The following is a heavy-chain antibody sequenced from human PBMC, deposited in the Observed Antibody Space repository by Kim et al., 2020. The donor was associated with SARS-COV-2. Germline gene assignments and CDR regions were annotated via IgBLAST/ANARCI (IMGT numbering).Heavy chain of an antibody. Sequence: GGSLRLSCAASGFTFSSYSMNWLRQAPGKGLEWVSSISSSSSYIYYADSVKGRFTISRDNAKNSLYLQMNSLRAEDTAVYYCARSPDILTTHHDYYYYYGMDVWGQGTTVTVSS. CDR3: ARSPDILTTHHDYYYYYGMDV. CDR1: GFTFSSYS. J-gene: IGHJ6*02. CDR2: ISSSSSYI. D-gene: IGHD3-9*01. V-gene: IGHV3-21*01.